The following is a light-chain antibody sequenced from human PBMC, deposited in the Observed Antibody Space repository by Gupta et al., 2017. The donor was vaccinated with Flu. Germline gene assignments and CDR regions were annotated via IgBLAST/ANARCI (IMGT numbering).Light chain of an antibody. Sequence: QSVLTQPPSVSEAPRQRVTISCSGSSSNIGNNAVNWYQQLPGKAPKLLIYYDDLRPSGVSDRFSGSKSGTSASLAISGLQSEDEADYYCAAWDDSLNGYVFGTGTKVTVL. V-gene: IGLV1-36*01. CDR3: AAWDDSLNGYV. J-gene: IGLJ1*01. CDR2: YDD. CDR1: SSNIGNNA.